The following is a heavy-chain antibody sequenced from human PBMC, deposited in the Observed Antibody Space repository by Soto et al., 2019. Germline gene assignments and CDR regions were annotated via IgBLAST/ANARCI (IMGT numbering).Heavy chain of an antibody. D-gene: IGHD2-8*01. J-gene: IGHJ6*03. Sequence: GGSLRLSCAASGFTFSSYWMSWVRQAPGKGLEWVANIKKDGSDKYDVGSVKGRITIPRDNAKNSLYLQMNSLRAEDTAVYYCARGNNGGAEYYYYYYMDVWGKGTTVTVSS. V-gene: IGHV3-7*01. CDR2: IKKDGSDK. CDR1: GFTFSSYW. CDR3: ARGNNGGAEYYYYYYMDV.